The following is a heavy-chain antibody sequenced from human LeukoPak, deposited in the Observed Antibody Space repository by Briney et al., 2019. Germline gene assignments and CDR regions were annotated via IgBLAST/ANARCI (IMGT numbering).Heavy chain of an antibody. D-gene: IGHD3-22*01. CDR1: GGSISSYY. Sequence: KPSETLSLTCTVSGGSISSYYWSWIRQPAGKGLEWIGRIYTSGNTDYNPSLKSRVTMSVDTSKNQFSLKLSSVTAADTAVYYCAREEFHYDSSGYYERWYFDLWGRGTLVTVSS. V-gene: IGHV4-4*07. J-gene: IGHJ2*01. CDR2: IYTSGNT. CDR3: AREEFHYDSSGYYERWYFDL.